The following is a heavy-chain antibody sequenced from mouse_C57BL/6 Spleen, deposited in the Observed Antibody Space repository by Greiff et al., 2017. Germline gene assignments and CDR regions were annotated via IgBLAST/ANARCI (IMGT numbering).Heavy chain of an antibody. CDR3: ARSPNYDGSSYLEG. CDR2: IRNKANGYTT. J-gene: IGHJ2*01. D-gene: IGHD1-1*01. CDR1: GFTFTDYY. Sequence: EVKLMESGGGLVQPGGSLSLSCAASGFTFTDYYMSWVRQPPGKALEWLGFIRNKANGYTTEYSAAVKGRFTISRNKSQSILYLQMNALRAEDSATYYCARSPNYDGSSYLEGWGQGTTLTVSS. V-gene: IGHV7-3*01.